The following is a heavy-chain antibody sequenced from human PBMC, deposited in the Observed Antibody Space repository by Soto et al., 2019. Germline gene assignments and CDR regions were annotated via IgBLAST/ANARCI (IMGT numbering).Heavy chain of an antibody. Sequence: QVQLVESGGGVVQSGGSLRLSCVASGFALRSYGMHWVRQAPGKGLEWLSFIRYDGSDKYYAESVKVRFTISRDNYENTLYLEMSGLAGEDTAISYCTRDQGIREDWLDPWGRGTQVTVSS. CDR2: IRYDGSDK. V-gene: IGHV3-30*02. J-gene: IGHJ5*02. D-gene: IGHD6-13*01. CDR1: GFALRSYG. CDR3: TRDQGIREDWLDP.